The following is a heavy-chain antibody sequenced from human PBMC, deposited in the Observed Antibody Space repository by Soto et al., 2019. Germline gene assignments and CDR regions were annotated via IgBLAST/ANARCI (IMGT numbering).Heavy chain of an antibody. D-gene: IGHD4-17*01. CDR2: TRNKANSHTT. Sequence: EVQLVESGGGLVQPGGSLRLSCAASGFTFSDHYMDWVRQAPGTGLEWVGRTRNKANSHTTEYAASVKGRFTISRDDSKNSLYLQMNSLKVEDTAVYYCARETTVTDYWGQGALVTVSS. CDR3: ARETTVTDY. V-gene: IGHV3-72*01. J-gene: IGHJ4*02. CDR1: GFTFSDHY.